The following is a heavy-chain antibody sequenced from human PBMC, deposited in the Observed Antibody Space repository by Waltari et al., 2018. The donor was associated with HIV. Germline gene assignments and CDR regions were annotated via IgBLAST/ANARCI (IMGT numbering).Heavy chain of an antibody. CDR3: VRQPLRHDL. CDR2: ISYDAREK. Sequence: EVKLVESGGGAVQTGGSLRLSCDGSGLTFSSHDMDWVRQTPGKGLEWVAQISYDAREKFHGDSVRGRFVVSRDNARNSIFLQMNNLRDDDTGVYFCVRQPLRHDL. J-gene: IGHJ2*01. CDR1: GLTFSSHD. V-gene: IGHV3-7*01.